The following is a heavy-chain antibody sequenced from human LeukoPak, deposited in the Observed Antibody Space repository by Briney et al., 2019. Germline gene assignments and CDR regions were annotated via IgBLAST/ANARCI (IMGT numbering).Heavy chain of an antibody. Sequence: GGSLRLSCAASGFTFSSYGMHWVRQAPGKGLEWVAFLRYDESNKYYADSVKGRFTISRDNSKNTLYLQMNSLRPEDTAVYYCAKKRTAENYFDYWGQGTLVTVSS. CDR1: GFTFSSYG. V-gene: IGHV3-30*02. CDR3: AKKRTAENYFDY. CDR2: LRYDESNK. J-gene: IGHJ4*02. D-gene: IGHD1/OR15-1a*01.